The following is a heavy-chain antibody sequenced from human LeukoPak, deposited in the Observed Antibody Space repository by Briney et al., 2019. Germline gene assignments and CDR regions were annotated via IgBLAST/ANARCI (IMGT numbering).Heavy chain of an antibody. J-gene: IGHJ4*02. CDR1: GFTFSSYA. CDR2: ISYDGSNK. D-gene: IGHD5-12*01. V-gene: IGHV3-30*04. Sequence: GGSLRLSCAASGFTFSSYAMHWVRQAPGKGLEWVAVISYDGSNKYYADSVKGRFTISKDNSKNTLYLQMNSLRAEDTAVYYCARDVQVATIYPLDYWGQGTLVTVSS. CDR3: ARDVQVATIYPLDY.